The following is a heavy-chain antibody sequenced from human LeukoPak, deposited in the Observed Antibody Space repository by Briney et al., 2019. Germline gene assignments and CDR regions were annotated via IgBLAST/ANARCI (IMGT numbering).Heavy chain of an antibody. CDR3: ARDTYRFFDL. CDR1: GFTFSTYW. J-gene: IGHJ2*01. CDR2: IKEDGSDK. V-gene: IGHV3-7*01. Sequence: GGSLRLSCAASGFTFSTYWMGWVRQAPGKGLEWVADIKEDGSDKYSVDSVRGRFTISRDNARNSLYLQMNSLRAEDTAVYYCARDTYRFFDLWGRGTLVTVSS.